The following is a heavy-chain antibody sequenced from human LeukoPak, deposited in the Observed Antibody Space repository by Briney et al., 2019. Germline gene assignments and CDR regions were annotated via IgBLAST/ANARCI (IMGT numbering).Heavy chain of an antibody. CDR1: GGSISSGGYY. J-gene: IGHJ3*02. Sequence: KPSETLSLTCTVSGGSISSGGYYWSWIRQHPGKGLEWIGYIYYSGSTYYNPSLKSRVTISVDTSKNQFSLKLSSVTAADTAVYYCARGCSSHHGHAFDIWGQGTMVTVSS. V-gene: IGHV4-31*03. CDR2: IYYSGST. CDR3: ARGCSSHHGHAFDI. D-gene: IGHD2-15*01.